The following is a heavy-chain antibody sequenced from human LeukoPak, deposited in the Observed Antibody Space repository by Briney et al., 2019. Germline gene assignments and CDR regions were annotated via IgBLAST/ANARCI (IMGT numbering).Heavy chain of an antibody. D-gene: IGHD3-22*01. CDR3: ARTRWYYDSSGYYRDAFDI. CDR1: GYTLTSYG. Sequence: GASVKVSCKASGYTLTSYGISWVRQAPGQRLEWMGWINAGNGNTKYSQKFQGRVTITRDTSASTAYMELSSLRSEDTAVYYCARTRWYYDSSGYYRDAFDIWGQGTMVTVSS. J-gene: IGHJ3*02. V-gene: IGHV1-3*01. CDR2: INAGNGNT.